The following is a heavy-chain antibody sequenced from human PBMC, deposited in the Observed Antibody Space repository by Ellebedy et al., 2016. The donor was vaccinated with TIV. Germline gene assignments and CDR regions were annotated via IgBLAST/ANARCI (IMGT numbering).Heavy chain of an antibody. Sequence: GESLKISXAASGFTFSNYWMHWVRQAPGKGLVWVSRIKSDGSSTTYADSVKGRFTISRDNAKNTLYLQMNSLRAEDTAVYYCVRDPGELLPGLADYWGQGTLVTVSS. D-gene: IGHD1-26*01. CDR1: GFTFSNYW. CDR2: IKSDGSST. J-gene: IGHJ4*02. V-gene: IGHV3-74*01. CDR3: VRDPGELLPGLADY.